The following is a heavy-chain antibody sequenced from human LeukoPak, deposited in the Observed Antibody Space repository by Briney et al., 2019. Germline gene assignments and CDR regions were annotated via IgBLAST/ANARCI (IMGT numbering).Heavy chain of an antibody. V-gene: IGHV1-18*01. CDR2: ISAYNGNT. D-gene: IGHD2-2*01. CDR1: GYTFTSYG. CDR3: ARSYCSSTTCYCPEY. J-gene: IGHJ4*02. Sequence: ASVKVSCKASGYTFTSYGISWVRQAPGQGLEWMGWISAYNGNTNFAQKLQGRLTMMTDTSTSTAYMELRSLRSDDTAVYYCARSYCSSTTCYCPEYWGQGTLVTVSS.